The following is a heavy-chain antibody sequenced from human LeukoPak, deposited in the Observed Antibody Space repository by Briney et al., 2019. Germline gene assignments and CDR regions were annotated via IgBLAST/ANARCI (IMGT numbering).Heavy chain of an antibody. V-gene: IGHV1-2*02. CDR3: AREDPAVANDAFDI. D-gene: IGHD6-19*01. CDR2: INPNSGGT. J-gene: IGHJ3*02. Sequence: ASVKVSCKASGYTFTGYYMHWVRQAPGQGLEWMGWINPNSGGTNYAQKFQGRVTMTRDTSISTAYMELSRLRSDDTAVYYCAREDPAVANDAFDIWGQGTMVTVSS. CDR1: GYTFTGYY.